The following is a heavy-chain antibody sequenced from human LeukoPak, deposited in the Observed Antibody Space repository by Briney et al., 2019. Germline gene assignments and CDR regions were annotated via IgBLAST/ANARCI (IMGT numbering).Heavy chain of an antibody. D-gene: IGHD3-10*01. Sequence: SGGSLRLSCAASGFTFSYHAMNWVRHAPGKGLEWLAYIGVGGSTQYYGDSVKGRFTISRDNSKNTLYLQMNSLRAEDTAVYYCATPGDYYGSGSYYKPSPDYWGQGTLVTVSS. CDR3: ATPGDYYGSGSYYKPSPDY. J-gene: IGHJ4*02. V-gene: IGHV3-23*01. CDR1: GFTFSYHA. CDR2: IGVGGSTQ.